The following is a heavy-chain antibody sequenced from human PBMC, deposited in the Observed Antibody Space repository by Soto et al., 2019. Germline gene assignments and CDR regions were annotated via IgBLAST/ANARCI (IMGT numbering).Heavy chain of an antibody. CDR2: INRDGSKK. D-gene: IGHD6-13*01. J-gene: IGHJ3*02. Sequence: EVQLEESGGDLVQPGGSLRLSCAASGFTLSAYWMTWLRQAPGKGLARVANINRDGSKKSYLDSVRGRFTISRDNVGNSLYLQMDSLRADDTALYYCARDVSPGSSSLYLDAFDIWGQGTMVTVSS. V-gene: IGHV3-7*05. CDR1: GFTLSAYW. CDR3: ARDVSPGSSSLYLDAFDI.